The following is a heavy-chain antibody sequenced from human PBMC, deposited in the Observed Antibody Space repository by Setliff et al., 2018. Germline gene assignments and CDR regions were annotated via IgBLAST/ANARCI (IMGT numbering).Heavy chain of an antibody. Sequence: PSETLSLTCTVSGGSISSSYWSWIRQSPGKGLEWIGYIYYSGSTNYNPSLKSRVSISVDTSKNQFSLRLTSVTAADTAVYYCAREYYYARSRNFDYWGQGTLVTVSS. V-gene: IGHV4-59*01. CDR3: AREYYYARSRNFDY. CDR2: IYYSGST. D-gene: IGHD3-22*01. CDR1: GGSISSSY. J-gene: IGHJ4*02.